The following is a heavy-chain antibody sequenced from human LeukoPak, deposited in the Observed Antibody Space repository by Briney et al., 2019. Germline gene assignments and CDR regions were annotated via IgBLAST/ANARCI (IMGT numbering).Heavy chain of an antibody. CDR2: ISHSGNA. Sequence: PSETLSLTCAVYGGSFSGFYWTWIRQPPGKGLEWIGEISHSGNANYNPSLETRVTISVDTSKHQFSLKLSSVTAADTAVYYCASRRITIFGVVTKAFYFDYWGQGTLVTVSS. CDR3: ASRRITIFGVVTKAFYFDY. V-gene: IGHV4-34*01. CDR1: GGSFSGFY. J-gene: IGHJ4*02. D-gene: IGHD3-3*01.